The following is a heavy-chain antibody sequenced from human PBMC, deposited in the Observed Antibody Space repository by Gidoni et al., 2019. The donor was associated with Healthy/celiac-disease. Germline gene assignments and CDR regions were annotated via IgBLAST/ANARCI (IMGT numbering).Heavy chain of an antibody. J-gene: IGHJ3*02. CDR3: AKDLVQLERYDAFDI. CDR1: GLTFDDYA. D-gene: IGHD1-1*01. CDR2: ISWNSGSI. Sequence: EVQLVESGGGLVQPGRSLRRSCAASGLTFDDYAMHWVRQAPGKGLEWVSGISWNSGSIGYADSVKGRFTISRDNAKNSLYLQMNSLRAEDTALYYCAKDLVQLERYDAFDIWGQGTMVTVSS. V-gene: IGHV3-9*01.